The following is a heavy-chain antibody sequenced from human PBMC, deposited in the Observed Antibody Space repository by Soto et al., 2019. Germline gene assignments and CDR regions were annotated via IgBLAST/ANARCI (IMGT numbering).Heavy chain of an antibody. Sequence: SETLSLTCTVSGGSISSGGYYWSWIRQHPGKGLEWIGYIYYSGSTFHNPSLRSRVTISVDTSKNQFSLKLTSVTAADTAVYYCARQGGIAAAGNWFDPWGQGTLVTVSS. J-gene: IGHJ5*02. V-gene: IGHV4-31*03. CDR3: ARQGGIAAAGNWFDP. CDR1: GGSISSGGYY. CDR2: IYYSGST. D-gene: IGHD6-13*01.